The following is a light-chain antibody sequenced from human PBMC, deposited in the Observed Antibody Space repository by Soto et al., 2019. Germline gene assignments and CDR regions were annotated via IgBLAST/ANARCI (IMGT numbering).Light chain of an antibody. Sequence: SVVTQPCSVSGAPWQSVTISCTGNSRDVGSYNLVSWYQQHPGKAPKLMIYEGSKRPSGVSNRFSGSKSGNTASLTISGLQAEDEADYYCCSYAGSSTFVFGTGTKVTVL. J-gene: IGLJ1*01. V-gene: IGLV2-23*01. CDR3: CSYAGSSTFV. CDR2: EGS. CDR1: SRDVGSYNL.